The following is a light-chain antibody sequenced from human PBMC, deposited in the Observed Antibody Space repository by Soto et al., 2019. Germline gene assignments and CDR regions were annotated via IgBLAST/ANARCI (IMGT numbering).Light chain of an antibody. CDR2: RAS. CDR3: QHYNSYSDA. CDR1: QTISSW. J-gene: IGKJ1*01. Sequence: DSQLTQSPSNLSTPSGAGGTITCPASQTISSWLAWSQQKPGNAPRLLIYRASTIDSGVPARFSGSGSGTEFTLTISSLQPDDFAAYYCQHYNSYSDAFGQGTKLEIK. V-gene: IGKV1-5*03.